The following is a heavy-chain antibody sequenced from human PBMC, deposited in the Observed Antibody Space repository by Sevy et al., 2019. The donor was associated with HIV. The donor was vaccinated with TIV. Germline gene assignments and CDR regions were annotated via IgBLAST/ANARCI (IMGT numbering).Heavy chain of an antibody. V-gene: IGHV1-24*01. Sequence: ASVKVSCKVSASTLSQMAMHWVRQAPGKGLEWMATFDPEDAETIYTQKLQGRVTMTEDTSRDTAYMELSNLRSEDTAVYYCATTKDYYESSGEPFDYWGQGTLVTVSS. CDR1: ASTLSQMA. D-gene: IGHD3-22*01. CDR3: ATTKDYYESSGEPFDY. CDR2: FDPEDAET. J-gene: IGHJ4*02.